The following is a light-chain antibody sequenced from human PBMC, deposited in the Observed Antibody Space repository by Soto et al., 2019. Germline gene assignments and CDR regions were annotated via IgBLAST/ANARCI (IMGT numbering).Light chain of an antibody. CDR3: QRHGSSPRA. J-gene: IGKJ1*01. CDR1: QSVSSSY. Sequence: EIVLTQSPGTLSLSPGERVTLSCRASQSVSSSYLAWYQQKPGQAPRLLLYGASRRATGIPDRFSGSGSGTDFTLTIRRLEPEDFAVYHCQRHGSSPRAFGQGTKVEIK. CDR2: GAS. V-gene: IGKV3-20*01.